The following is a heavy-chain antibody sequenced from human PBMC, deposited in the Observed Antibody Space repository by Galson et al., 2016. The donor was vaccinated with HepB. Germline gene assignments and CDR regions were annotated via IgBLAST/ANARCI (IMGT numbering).Heavy chain of an antibody. D-gene: IGHD6-19*01. Sequence: SLRLSCAASGFTFSAYAMGWVRQAPGKGLEWVSGISRRGSDTFYARAVKGRFIISRDNSKNTLYLQMSSLRAGDTAVYYCAKGISSGLVFDYWGQGTLVTVSS. V-gene: IGHV3-23*01. CDR3: AKGISSGLVFDY. CDR2: ISRRGSDT. CDR1: GFTFSAYA. J-gene: IGHJ4*02.